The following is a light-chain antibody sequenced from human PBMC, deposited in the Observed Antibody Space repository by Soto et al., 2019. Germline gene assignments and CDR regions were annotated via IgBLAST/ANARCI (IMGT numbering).Light chain of an antibody. J-gene: IGLJ2*01. CDR3: SSYTDSSTLL. CDR2: DVS. V-gene: IGLV2-14*01. Sequence: QSALTQPASVSGSPGQSITISCTGTRSDVGGYNYVSWYQQYSGKAPKLMIYDVSNRPSGVSTRFSGSKSGDTASLTISGLRAEDEAGYYCSSYTDSSTLLFGGGTKLTVL. CDR1: RSDVGGYNY.